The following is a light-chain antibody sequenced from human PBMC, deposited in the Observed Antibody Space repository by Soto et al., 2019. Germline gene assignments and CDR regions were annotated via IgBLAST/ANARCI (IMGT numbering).Light chain of an antibody. Sequence: DIQMTQSPSSLSASVGDRVTITCRASRSISNYLNWYQQKSGKAPRLLIYAASSLQPGVPSRFSGTGTGTAFTITIPRLEPEASATYYCQRSYIVPRFGQGTRVDLK. CDR3: QRSYIVPR. CDR2: AAS. J-gene: IGKJ1*01. CDR1: RSISNY. V-gene: IGKV1-39*01.